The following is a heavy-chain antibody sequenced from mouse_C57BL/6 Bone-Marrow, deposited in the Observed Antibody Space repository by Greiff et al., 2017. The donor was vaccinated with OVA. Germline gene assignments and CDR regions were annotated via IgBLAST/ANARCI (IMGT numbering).Heavy chain of an antibody. J-gene: IGHJ2*01. D-gene: IGHD1-1*01. Sequence: VKLMESGAELARPGASVKLSCKASGYTFTSYGISWVKQRTGQGLEWIGEIYPRSGNTYYNEKFKGKATLTADKSSSTAYMELRSLTSEDSAVYFCASYYYGSTLDYWGQGTTLTVSS. V-gene: IGHV1-81*01. CDR3: ASYYYGSTLDY. CDR2: IYPRSGNT. CDR1: GYTFTSYG.